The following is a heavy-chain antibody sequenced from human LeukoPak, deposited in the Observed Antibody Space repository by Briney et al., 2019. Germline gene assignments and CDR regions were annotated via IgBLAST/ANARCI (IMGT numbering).Heavy chain of an antibody. V-gene: IGHV3-20*04. CDR3: ARVMTGLAFDI. CDR2: INWNGGST. D-gene: IGHD1-14*01. J-gene: IGHJ3*02. CDR1: GFTFDEYG. Sequence: GGSLRLSCAASGFTFDEYGMSWVRQAPGKGLEWVSGINWNGGSTGYADSVKGRYTISRDNAKNSLYLQMNSLRAEDTALYYCARVMTGLAFDIWGQGTMVTVSS.